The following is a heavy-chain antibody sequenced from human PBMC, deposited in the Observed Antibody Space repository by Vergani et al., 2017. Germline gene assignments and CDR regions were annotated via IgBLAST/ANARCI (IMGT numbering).Heavy chain of an antibody. D-gene: IGHD3-22*01. V-gene: IGHV4-30-2*01. CDR1: GGSISSGGYS. CDR2: IYHSGST. CDR3: AREXVDYYDSRGGAFDI. J-gene: IGHJ3*02. Sequence: QLQLQESGSGLVKPSQTLSLTCAVSGGSISSGGYSWSWIRQPPGKGLEWIGYIYHSGSTYYNPSLKSRVTISVDRSKNQFSLKLSSVTAADTAVYYCAREXVDYYDSRGGAFDIWGQGTMVTVSS.